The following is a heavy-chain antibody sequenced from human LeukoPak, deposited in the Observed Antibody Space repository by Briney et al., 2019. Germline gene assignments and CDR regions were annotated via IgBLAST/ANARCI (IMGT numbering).Heavy chain of an antibody. CDR1: GFTFSTYE. Sequence: PGGSLRVSCAASGFTFSTYEMNWVRQAPGKGLEWISYISSSGGSTYYADSVKGRFTISRDNAKNSLYLQMDSLRADDTAVYYCALWHFGAQGTWVTVSS. CDR2: ISSSGGST. V-gene: IGHV3-48*03. J-gene: IGHJ4*02. CDR3: ALWHF.